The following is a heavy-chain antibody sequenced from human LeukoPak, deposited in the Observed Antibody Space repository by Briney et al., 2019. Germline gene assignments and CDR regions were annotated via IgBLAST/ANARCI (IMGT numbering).Heavy chain of an antibody. D-gene: IGHD4-17*01. V-gene: IGHV1-2*02. CDR3: ARHGYGDYFVAY. CDR2: INPNSGGT. Sequence: GASVKVSCKASGYTFTGYYMHWVRQAPGQGLEWMGWINPNSGGTNYAQKFQGRVTMTRDTSISTVYMELSSLRSEDTAVYYCARHGYGDYFVAYWGQGTLVTVSS. CDR1: GYTFTGYY. J-gene: IGHJ4*02.